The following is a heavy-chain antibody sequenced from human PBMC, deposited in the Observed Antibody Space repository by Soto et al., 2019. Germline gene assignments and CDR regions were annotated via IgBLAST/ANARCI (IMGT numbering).Heavy chain of an antibody. D-gene: IGHD6-13*01. Sequence: ESGGGVVQPGRTLRLSCAASGFTFSSYGMHWVRQAPGKGLEWVAVISYDGSNKYYADSVKGRVTISRDNSKNTLYLQMNSLRAEDTAVYYCAKDPAAAGTRNKYDFDYWGQGTLVTVSS. CDR2: ISYDGSNK. V-gene: IGHV3-30*18. CDR1: GFTFSSYG. CDR3: AKDPAAAGTRNKYDFDY. J-gene: IGHJ4*02.